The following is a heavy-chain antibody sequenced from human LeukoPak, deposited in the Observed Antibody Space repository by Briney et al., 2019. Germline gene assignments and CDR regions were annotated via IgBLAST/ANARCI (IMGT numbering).Heavy chain of an antibody. V-gene: IGHV3-23*01. CDR3: AKSGGITIFGLVDY. CDR1: GFAFDSYG. D-gene: IGHD3-3*01. CDR2: ISGSGGST. J-gene: IGHJ4*02. Sequence: GGSLRLSCAASGFAFDSYGMNWVRQAPGKGLEWVSGISGSGGSTYYADSVKGRFTISRDNSKKILYLQMNSLRAEDTAVYHCAKSGGITIFGLVDYWGLGTLVTVSS.